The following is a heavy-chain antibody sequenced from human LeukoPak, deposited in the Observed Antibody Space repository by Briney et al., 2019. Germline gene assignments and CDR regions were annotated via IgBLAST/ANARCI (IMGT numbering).Heavy chain of an antibody. Sequence: GGSLRLSCAASGFTFSSYSMSWVRQAPGKGLEWVSSISSSSSYIYYADSVKGRFTISRDNAKNSLYLQMNSLRAEDTAVYYCARDGGEAAGFQGNAFDIWGQGTMVTVFS. J-gene: IGHJ3*02. CDR1: GFTFSSYS. D-gene: IGHD6-13*01. CDR3: ARDGGEAAGFQGNAFDI. CDR2: ISSSSSYI. V-gene: IGHV3-21*01.